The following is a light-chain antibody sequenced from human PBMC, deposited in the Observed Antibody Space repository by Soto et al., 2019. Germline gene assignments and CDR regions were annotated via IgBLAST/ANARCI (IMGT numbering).Light chain of an antibody. CDR2: AAS. CDR1: QAIASF. J-gene: IGKJ1*01. Sequence: DIQLTQSPSFLSASVGDRVTITCRANQAIASFLAWYQQKPGKAPKLLIYAASTLQTGVPSRFSGSGSGPEFSLTISSLQPDDFATYYCQHYNSYSEAFGQGTKVELK. V-gene: IGKV1-9*01. CDR3: QHYNSYSEA.